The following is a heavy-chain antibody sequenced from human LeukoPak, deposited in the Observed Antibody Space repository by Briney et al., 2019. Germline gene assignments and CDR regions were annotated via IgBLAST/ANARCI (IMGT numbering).Heavy chain of an antibody. D-gene: IGHD3-10*01. CDR3: ARELSGGHYFDY. J-gene: IGHJ4*02. CDR1: GFTFSDYY. Sequence: GGSLRLSCAASGFTFSDYYMSWIRQAPGKGLEWVSYISSSSSYTNYADPVKGRFTISRDNAKNSLYLQMNSLRAEDTAVYYCARELSGGHYFDYWGQGTLVTVSS. V-gene: IGHV3-11*05. CDR2: ISSSSSYT.